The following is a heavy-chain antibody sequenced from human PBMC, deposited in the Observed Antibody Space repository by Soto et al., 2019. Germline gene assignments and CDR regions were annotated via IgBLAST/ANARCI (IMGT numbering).Heavy chain of an antibody. D-gene: IGHD1-1*01. CDR3: ARGRYGDY. CDR2: ISAHNGNT. V-gene: IGHV1-18*01. Sequence: QVHLVQSGAEVKKPGASVKVSCKASGYTFTSYGITWVRQATGQGLEWMGWISAHNGNTDYAQKLQGRVIVTRDTSMSTAYMELRSLRSDDTAVYYCARGRYGDYWGQGALVTVSS. CDR1: GYTFTSYG. J-gene: IGHJ4*02.